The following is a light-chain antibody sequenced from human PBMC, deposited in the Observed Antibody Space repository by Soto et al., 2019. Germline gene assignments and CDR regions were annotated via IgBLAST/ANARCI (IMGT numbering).Light chain of an antibody. CDR2: KAS. Sequence: DIQMTQSPSTLSASIGDRVTITCRASQSISSWWAWYQQKPGKAPKLLIYKASSLESGVPSRFSGSGSGTEFTLTISSLQPDDFATHYCQQYHSYSPTFGQGTKVEIK. CDR1: QSISSW. J-gene: IGKJ1*01. CDR3: QQYHSYSPT. V-gene: IGKV1-5*03.